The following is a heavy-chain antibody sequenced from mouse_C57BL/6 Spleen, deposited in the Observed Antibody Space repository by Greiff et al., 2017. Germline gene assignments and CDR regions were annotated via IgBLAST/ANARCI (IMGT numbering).Heavy chain of an antibody. V-gene: IGHV1-85*01. CDR2: IYPRDGST. J-gene: IGHJ4*01. Sequence: QVQLQQSGPELVKPGASVKLSCKASGYTFTSYDINWVKQRPGQGLEWIGWIYPRDGSTQYNEKFKGKATLTVDTASSTAYMGLHSLTSEDSAVYFCASRWLLSMDYWGQGTSVTVSS. D-gene: IGHD2-3*01. CDR3: ASRWLLSMDY. CDR1: GYTFTSYD.